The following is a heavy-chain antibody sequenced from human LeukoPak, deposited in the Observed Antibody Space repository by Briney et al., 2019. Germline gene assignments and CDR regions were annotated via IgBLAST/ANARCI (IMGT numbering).Heavy chain of an antibody. D-gene: IGHD1-26*01. CDR2: ISSNGGTT. CDR1: GFTFSSYA. J-gene: IGHJ4*02. CDR3: VRGSIVGRYYFDN. Sequence: PGGSLRLSCSASGFTFSSYAMHWVRQAPGKGLECVSAISSNGGTTYFADSVKGRFTISRDNSKNTLYLQMSSLRAEDTAVYYCVRGSIVGRYYFDNWGQGTLVTVSS. V-gene: IGHV3-64D*09.